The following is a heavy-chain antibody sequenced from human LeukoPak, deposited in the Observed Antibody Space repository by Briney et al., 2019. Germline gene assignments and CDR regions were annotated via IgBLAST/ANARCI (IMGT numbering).Heavy chain of an antibody. CDR2: INPSGGTT. Sequence: GASVKVSCKASGYTFTSYHMHWVRQAPGQGLEWMGIINPSGGTTNYAQKFRGRVTMTRDMSTSTAYMELSSLRSEDTAVYYCARGGELRYWGQGTLVTVSS. D-gene: IGHD3-10*01. J-gene: IGHJ4*02. V-gene: IGHV1-46*01. CDR3: ARGGELRY. CDR1: GYTFTSYH.